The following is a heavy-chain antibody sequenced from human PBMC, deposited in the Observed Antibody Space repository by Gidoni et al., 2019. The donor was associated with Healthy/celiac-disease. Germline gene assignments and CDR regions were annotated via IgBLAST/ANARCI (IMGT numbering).Heavy chain of an antibody. J-gene: IGHJ4*02. Sequence: QVQLVQSGAVVKKPGSSVKVSCKASGRPFSSSAISLVRQAPGQGREWMGRIIPILGIANYAQKFQGRVTITADKSTSTAYMELSSLRSEDTAVYYCARAPSFPHYYDSSGRSDYFDYWGQGTLVTVSS. CDR3: ARAPSFPHYYDSSGRSDYFDY. V-gene: IGHV1-69*04. CDR2: IIPILGIA. CDR1: GRPFSSSA. D-gene: IGHD3-22*01.